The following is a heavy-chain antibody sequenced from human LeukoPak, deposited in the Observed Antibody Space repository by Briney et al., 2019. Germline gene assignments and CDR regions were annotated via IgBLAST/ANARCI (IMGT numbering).Heavy chain of an antibody. D-gene: IGHD3-9*01. Sequence: GASVKVSCKASGYTFTSYGISWVRQAPGQGLEWMGWISAYNGNTNYAQKLQGRVTMTTDTSTSTAYMELRSLRSDDTAVYYCARSPQYYDIPGGPEGEVVCYFDLWGRGTLVTVSS. CDR1: GYTFTSYG. CDR2: ISAYNGNT. CDR3: ARSPQYYDIPGGPEGEVVCYFDL. J-gene: IGHJ2*01. V-gene: IGHV1-18*01.